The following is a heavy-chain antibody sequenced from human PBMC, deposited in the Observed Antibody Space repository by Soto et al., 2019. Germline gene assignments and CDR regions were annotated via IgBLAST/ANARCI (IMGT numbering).Heavy chain of an antibody. CDR1: GGSISSGGYY. J-gene: IGHJ3*02. V-gene: IGHV4-31*02. D-gene: IGHD1-7*01. CDR3: ARDRWAGTSAFDI. CDR2: IYYSGST. Sequence: LCGGSISSGGYYWSWIRQHPGKGLEWIGYIYYSGSTYYNPSLKSRVTISVDTSKNQFSLKLSSVTAADTAVYYCARDRWAGTSAFDIWGQGTMVTVSS.